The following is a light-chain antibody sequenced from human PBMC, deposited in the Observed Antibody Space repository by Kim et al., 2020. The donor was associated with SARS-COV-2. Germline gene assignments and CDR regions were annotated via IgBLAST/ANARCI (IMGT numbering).Light chain of an antibody. J-gene: IGKJ5*01. V-gene: IGKV3-11*01. CDR3: QQRSNWPPT. Sequence: SPGEGATLSCRASQSFSNFFSWYQQKPGQAPRLLIYYASNRATGIPARFSGSGAGADFTLTISSLEPEDFAIYYCQQRSNWPPTFGQGTRLEIK. CDR1: QSFSNF. CDR2: YAS.